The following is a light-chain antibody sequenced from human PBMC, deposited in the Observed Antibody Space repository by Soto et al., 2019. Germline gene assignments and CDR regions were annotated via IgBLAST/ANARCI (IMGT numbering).Light chain of an antibody. Sequence: QSALAQPASVSGSPGRSITISCTGTSNDVGHFNYVSWFQQHPGKAPKLLIFDVSNWPSGVSDRFSGSKSGNTASLTISGLQPEDEADYYCTSFTTSNTFVFGSGTKVTVL. CDR1: SNDVGHFNY. J-gene: IGLJ1*01. V-gene: IGLV2-14*03. CDR2: DVS. CDR3: TSFTTSNTFV.